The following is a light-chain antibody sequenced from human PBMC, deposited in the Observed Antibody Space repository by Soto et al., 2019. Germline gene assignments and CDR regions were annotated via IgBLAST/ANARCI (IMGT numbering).Light chain of an antibody. Sequence: QSALAQPTSVSGSPGQSIAISCTGTSSDVGGYNYVSWYQHHPGKAPKLMICDVSDRPSGVSNRFSGSKSGNTASLTISGLQAEDEADHYCSSYTSSSTPWVFGTGTKVTVL. CDR3: SSYTSSSTPWV. CDR2: DVS. J-gene: IGLJ1*01. CDR1: SSDVGGYNY. V-gene: IGLV2-14*03.